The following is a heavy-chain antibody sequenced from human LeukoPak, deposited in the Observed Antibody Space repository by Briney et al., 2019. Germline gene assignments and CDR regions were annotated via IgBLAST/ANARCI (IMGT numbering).Heavy chain of an antibody. D-gene: IGHD3-10*01. J-gene: IGHJ5*02. CDR2: IYHSGST. CDR3: ARGRMVRGVINWFDP. CDR1: GGSISSGGYS. Sequence: PSQALSLTCAVSGGSISSGGYSWSWIRQPPGKGLEWIGYIYHSGSTYYNPSLESRVTISVDRSKNQFSLKLSSVTAADTAVYYCARGRMVRGVINWFDPWGQGTLVTVSS. V-gene: IGHV4-30-2*01.